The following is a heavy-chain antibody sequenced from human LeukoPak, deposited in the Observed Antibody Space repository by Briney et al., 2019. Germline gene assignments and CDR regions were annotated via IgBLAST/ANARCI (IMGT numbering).Heavy chain of an antibody. V-gene: IGHV4-4*07. J-gene: IGHJ6*03. CDR2: IYGSGST. CDR3: AREGWTSYYYYMDV. CDR1: GGSISRYY. Sequence: SGTLSLTCTVAGGSISRYYWRWIRQPAGKGLEWIGRIYGSGSTDYNPSLKSRVTMSVDTSKNQFSLNLTSVTAADTAIYYCAREGWTSYYYYMDVWGKGTTVTVSS. D-gene: IGHD2-15*01.